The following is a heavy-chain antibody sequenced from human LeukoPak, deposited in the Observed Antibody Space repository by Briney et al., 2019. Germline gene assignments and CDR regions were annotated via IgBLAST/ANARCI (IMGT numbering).Heavy chain of an antibody. V-gene: IGHV4-34*01. CDR2: INHSGST. D-gene: IGHD5-12*01. CDR1: GGSFSGYY. CDR3: ARGRGVRRYFDL. Sequence: PSETLSLTCAVYGGSFSGYYWSWIRQPPGKGLEWIGEINHSGSTNYNPSLKSRVTISVDTSKNQFSLKLSSVTAADTAVYYCARGRGVRRYFDLWGRGTLVTFSS. J-gene: IGHJ2*01.